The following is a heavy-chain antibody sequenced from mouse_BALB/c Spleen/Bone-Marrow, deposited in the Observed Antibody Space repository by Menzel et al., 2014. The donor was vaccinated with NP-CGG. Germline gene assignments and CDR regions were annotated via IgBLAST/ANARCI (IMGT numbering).Heavy chain of an antibody. CDR1: GYSFTNYW. Sequence: VQLQQSGAELVRPGTSVQLSCKASGYSFTNYWTNWVKQRPGQGLEWIGMIHPFDSESRLNQKFKDKATLTVDKSSTTAYMQLSSPTSEDSAVYYCARGLGEIWGYWGQGTTLTVSS. CDR3: ARGLGEIWGY. D-gene: IGHD4-1*01. V-gene: IGHV1-61*01. J-gene: IGHJ2*01. CDR2: IHPFDSES.